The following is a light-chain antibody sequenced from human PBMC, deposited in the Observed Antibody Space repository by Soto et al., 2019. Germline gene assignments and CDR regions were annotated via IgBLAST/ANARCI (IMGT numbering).Light chain of an antibody. CDR2: AAS. J-gene: IGKJ1*01. Sequence: DIPMTQSPSSLSASVGDRVTITCRASQGIRDALGWYQQKPGKAPKRLIYAASSLQSGVPSRFSGSGSGTEFTITIRSLQPEDFATYYCLQHNSYPQTFGQGTKVEIK. V-gene: IGKV1-17*01. CDR3: LQHNSYPQT. CDR1: QGIRDA.